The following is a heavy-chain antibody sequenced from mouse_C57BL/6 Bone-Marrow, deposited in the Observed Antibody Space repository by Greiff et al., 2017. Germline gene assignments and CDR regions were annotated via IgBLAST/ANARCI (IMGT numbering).Heavy chain of an antibody. D-gene: IGHD1-1*01. CDR3: ARLGYYGSSYFDD. Sequence: EVMLVESGGDLVKPGGSLKLSCAASGFTFSSYGMSWVRQTPDKRLEWVATISSGGSYTYDPDSVKGRFTISRDNAKNTLYRQMSSLKSEDTAMYYCARLGYYGSSYFDDWGQGTTLTVSS. CDR2: ISSGGSYT. V-gene: IGHV5-6*02. CDR1: GFTFSSYG. J-gene: IGHJ2*01.